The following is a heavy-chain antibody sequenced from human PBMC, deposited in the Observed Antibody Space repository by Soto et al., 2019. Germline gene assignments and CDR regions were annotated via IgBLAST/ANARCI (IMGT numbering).Heavy chain of an antibody. D-gene: IGHD5-12*01. V-gene: IGHV1-46*01. J-gene: IGHJ3*02. CDR2: INPTGTMT. CDR1: WYPYITSYY. CDR3: ARGTGYDHDAFDI. Sequence: SEKVSTKAPWYPYITSYYTHWVRQAPGQGLEWMATINPTGTMTKYLKRFHGSMTMTRDKSRGTDYMELSSLTSADTAVYFCARGTGYDHDAFDIWGQGTMVNVSS.